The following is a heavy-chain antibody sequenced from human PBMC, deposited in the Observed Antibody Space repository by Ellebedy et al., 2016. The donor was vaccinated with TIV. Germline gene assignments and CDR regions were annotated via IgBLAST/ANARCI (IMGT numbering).Heavy chain of an antibody. J-gene: IGHJ4*02. CDR2: ISSSSSTI. Sequence: GESLKISXAASGFTFSSYSMNWVRQAPGKGLEWVSYISSSSSTIYYADSVKGRFTISRDNAKNSLYLQMNSLRDEDTAVYYCARSRGTVTTYFDYWGQGTLVTVSS. CDR1: GFTFSSYS. CDR3: ARSRGTVTTYFDY. D-gene: IGHD4-17*01. V-gene: IGHV3-48*02.